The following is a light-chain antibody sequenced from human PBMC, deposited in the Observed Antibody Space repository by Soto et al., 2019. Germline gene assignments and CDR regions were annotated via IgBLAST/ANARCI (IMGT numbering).Light chain of an antibody. V-gene: IGKV1-5*01. J-gene: IGKJ1*01. Sequence: DIQMTQSRSTLSASVGGRLTISCRASQSISSWLAWYQQKPGKAPKLLIYDASSLESGVPSRFSGSGSGTEFTLTISSMQPDDFATYYCQQYGAWTFGQGTKVDIK. CDR3: QQYGAWT. CDR2: DAS. CDR1: QSISSW.